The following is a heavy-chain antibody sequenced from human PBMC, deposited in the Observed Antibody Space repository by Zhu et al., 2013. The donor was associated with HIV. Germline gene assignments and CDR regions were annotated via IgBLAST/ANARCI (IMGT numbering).Heavy chain of an antibody. CDR2: IDPSGDNT. J-gene: IGHJ4*02. V-gene: IGHV1-46*01. CDR1: GYSFTSYC. CDR3: AREVERIVDY. D-gene: IGHD1-1*01. Sequence: QVQLVQSGAEVKKPGASVKVSCKGSGYSFTSYCMHWVRQAPGQGLEWVGIIDPSGDNTNYAQKFQGRVTMTRDTSARTVYMELSSLRSEDTALYFCAREVERIVDYWGQGTLVTVSS.